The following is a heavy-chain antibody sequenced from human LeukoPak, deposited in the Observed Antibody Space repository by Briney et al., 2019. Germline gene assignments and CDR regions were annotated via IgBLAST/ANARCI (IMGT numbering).Heavy chain of an antibody. Sequence: GGSLRLSCTVSGFTVSSNSMSWVRQAPGKGLEWVAVISYDGSNKYYADSVKGRFTISRDNSKNTLYLQMNSLRAEDTAVYYCAKGRRGPDYWGQGTLVTVSS. J-gene: IGHJ4*02. V-gene: IGHV3-30*18. D-gene: IGHD3-10*01. CDR1: GFTVSSNS. CDR2: ISYDGSNK. CDR3: AKGRRGPDY.